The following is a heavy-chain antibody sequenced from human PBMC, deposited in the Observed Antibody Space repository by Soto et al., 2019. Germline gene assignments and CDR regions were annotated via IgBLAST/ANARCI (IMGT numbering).Heavy chain of an antibody. D-gene: IGHD6-13*01. CDR2: ISGSGGST. Sequence: PGGSLRLSCAASGFTFSSYAMSWVRQAPGKGLEWVSSISGSGGSTYYADSVKGRFTISRDNSKNTLYLQMNSLRAEDTAVYYCANLYSRRWSCYYYGMDVCGQGTTGTVSS. J-gene: IGHJ6*02. CDR1: GFTFSSYA. V-gene: IGHV3-23*01. CDR3: ANLYSRRWSCYYYGMDV.